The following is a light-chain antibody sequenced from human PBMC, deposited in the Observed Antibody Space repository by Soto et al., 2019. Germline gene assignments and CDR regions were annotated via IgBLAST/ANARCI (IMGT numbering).Light chain of an antibody. Sequence: QSASVSGSPGESITISCRGSSDDIGDYNYVSWYQVHPGKAPTLVIYEVINRPKGLSGRFSGSKSDNTAFLTISGLQAEDEADYYCSSYTSSRTRVFGTGTKLTVL. CDR3: SSYTSSRTRV. CDR2: EVI. V-gene: IGLV2-14*01. J-gene: IGLJ1*01. CDR1: SDDIGDYNY.